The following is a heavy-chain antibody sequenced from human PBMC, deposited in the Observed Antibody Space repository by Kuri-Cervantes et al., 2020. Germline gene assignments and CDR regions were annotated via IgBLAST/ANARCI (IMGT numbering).Heavy chain of an antibody. CDR2: GGT. CDR3: ARGGWFGELWFDP. V-gene: IGHV1-2*02. J-gene: IGHJ5*02. Sequence: GGTNHAQKFQGRVTMTRDTSISTAYMELSSLRSEDTAVYYCARGGWFGELWFDPWGQGTLVTVSS. D-gene: IGHD3-10*01.